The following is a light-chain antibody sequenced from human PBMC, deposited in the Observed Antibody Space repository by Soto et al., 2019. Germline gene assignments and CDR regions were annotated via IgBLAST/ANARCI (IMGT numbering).Light chain of an antibody. J-gene: IGKJ4*01. CDR2: AAS. V-gene: IGKV3-15*01. Sequence: EIVMTQSPATLYVSPGERATLSCRASQSVSSYLAWYQQKPGQAPRLLIYAASTRATGIPARFSGSGSGTEFTLTISSLQPEDFSVYYCQQYNNWPPLTFGGGTKVEIK. CDR1: QSVSSY. CDR3: QQYNNWPPLT.